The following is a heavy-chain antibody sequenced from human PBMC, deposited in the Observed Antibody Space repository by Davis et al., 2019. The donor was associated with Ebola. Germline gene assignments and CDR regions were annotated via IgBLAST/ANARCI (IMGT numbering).Heavy chain of an antibody. CDR1: GGTFSSFD. Sequence: AASVKVSCKASGGTFSSFDISWVRQAPGQGLEWMGRIIPILGIANYAQKFQGRVTITADKSTSTAYMELSSLRSEDTAVYYCARDITMVQGGWLDPWGQGTLVTVSS. CDR3: ARDITMVQGGWLDP. J-gene: IGHJ5*02. CDR2: IIPILGIA. V-gene: IGHV1-69*04. D-gene: IGHD3-10*01.